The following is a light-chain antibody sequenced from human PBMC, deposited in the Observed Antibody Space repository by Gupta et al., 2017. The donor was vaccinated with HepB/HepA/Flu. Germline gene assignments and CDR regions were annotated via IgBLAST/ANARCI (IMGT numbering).Light chain of an antibody. V-gene: IGKV4-1*01. Sequence: DIVMTQSPDSLAVSLGERATINCKSSQSVLYSSNNKNFLAWYQQKPGQPPKLLIYWASTRESGVPDRFSGRGSGTDFTLTISSRQAEDVAVYYCHQDDSTPFTFGQGTKVDIK. CDR3: HQDDSTPFT. J-gene: IGKJ3*01. CDR2: WAS. CDR1: QSVLYSSNNKNF.